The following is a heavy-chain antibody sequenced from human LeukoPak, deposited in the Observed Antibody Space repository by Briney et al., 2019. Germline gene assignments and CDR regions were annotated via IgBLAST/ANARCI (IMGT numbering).Heavy chain of an antibody. Sequence: GGSLRLSCAASGFTFTSYSMNWVRQAPGRGLEWVSSIRFTGSYIYYADSVKGRFTISRDDAKNLLSLQMISLRAEDTAVYYCARDLDGYCSSTSCYRPGYWGQGTLVTVSS. CDR1: GFTFTSYS. V-gene: IGHV3-21*01. J-gene: IGHJ4*02. D-gene: IGHD2-2*01. CDR3: ARDLDGYCSSTSCYRPGY. CDR2: IRFTGSYI.